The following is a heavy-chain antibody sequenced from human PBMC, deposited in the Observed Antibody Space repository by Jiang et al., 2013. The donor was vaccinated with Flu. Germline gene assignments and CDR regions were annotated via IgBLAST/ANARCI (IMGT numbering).Heavy chain of an antibody. V-gene: IGHV4-31*03. D-gene: IGHD3-16*01. CDR2: IYYSGST. CDR1: GGSISSGGYY. J-gene: IGHJ5*02. Sequence: GSGLVKPSQTLSLTCTVSGGSISSGGYYWSWIRQHPGKGLEWIGYIYYSGSTYYNPSLKSRVTISVDTSKNQFSLKLSSVTAADTAVYYCARGWPQGLAGHVGFDPWGQGTLVTVSS. CDR3: ARGWPQGLAGHVGFDP.